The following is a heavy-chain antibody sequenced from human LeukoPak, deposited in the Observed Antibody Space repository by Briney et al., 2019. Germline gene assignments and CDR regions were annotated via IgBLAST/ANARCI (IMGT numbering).Heavy chain of an antibody. D-gene: IGHD6-19*01. Sequence: GRSLRLSCAASGFTFTSYAMSWVRQAAGKGLEWVAGTGGSGGRTYYAHSVKGRFTISRDNSKNTLYLQMNSLRAEDTAVYYCARQPDDFSGWNNGQDYFDYWGQGTLVTVSS. J-gene: IGHJ4*02. V-gene: IGHV3-23*01. CDR3: ARQPDDFSGWNNGQDYFDY. CDR2: TGGSGGRT. CDR1: GFTFTSYA.